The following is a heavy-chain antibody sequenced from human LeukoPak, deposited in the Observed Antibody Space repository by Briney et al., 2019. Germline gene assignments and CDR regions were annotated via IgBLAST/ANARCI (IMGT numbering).Heavy chain of an antibody. V-gene: IGHV3-21*01. CDR1: GFTFSSYS. CDR2: ISSSSSYI. CDR3: ARYGSGSYLRYYYYGMDV. D-gene: IGHD3-10*01. J-gene: IGHJ6*02. Sequence: GGSLRLPCAASGFTFSSYSMNWVRQAPGKGLEWVSSISSSSSYIYYADSVKGRFTISRDNAKNSLYLQMNSLRAEDTAVYYCARYGSGSYLRYYYYGMDVWGQGTTVTVSS.